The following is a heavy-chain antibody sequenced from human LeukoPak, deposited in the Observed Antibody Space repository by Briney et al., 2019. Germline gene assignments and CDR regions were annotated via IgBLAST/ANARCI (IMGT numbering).Heavy chain of an antibody. CDR2: ISYDGTKQ. V-gene: IGHV3-30-3*01. CDR3: AINGCYRGVCDFDV. CDR1: GFTFSINA. J-gene: IGHJ3*01. D-gene: IGHD2-21*01. Sequence: GGSLRLSCEGSGFTFSINAMHWVRQAPGKGLEWLAVISYDGTKQYFADSVKGRFTISRDDARNSLYLQMNSLRAEDTAVYYCAINGCYRGVCDFDVWGQGTMVTVSS.